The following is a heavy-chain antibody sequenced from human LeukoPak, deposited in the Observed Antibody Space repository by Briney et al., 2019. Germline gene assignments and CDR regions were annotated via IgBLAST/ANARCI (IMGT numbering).Heavy chain of an antibody. CDR3: ARDPGAQIYAGTLANDY. D-gene: IGHD6-13*01. J-gene: IGHJ4*02. Sequence: ASVKVSCKASGYTLTDFYIHWMRQAPGQRLEWLGWINPDSGVTNYAQKFQGRVTMTRDTSISTVYVELSSLTSDDTAIYYCARDPGAQIYAGTLANDYWGQGTQVTVSS. CDR1: GYTLTDFY. CDR2: INPDSGVT. V-gene: IGHV1-2*02.